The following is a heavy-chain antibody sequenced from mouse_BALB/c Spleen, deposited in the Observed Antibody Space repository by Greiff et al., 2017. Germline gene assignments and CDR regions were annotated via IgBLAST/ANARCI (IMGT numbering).Heavy chain of an antibody. CDR2: ISYSGST. CDR1: GYSITSDYA. D-gene: IGHD4-1*01. CDR3: ARRDWVYAMDY. Sequence: EVKLVESGPGLVKPSQSLSLTCTVTGYSITSDYAWNWIRQFPGNKLEWMGYISYSGSTSYNPSLKSRISITRDTSKNQFFLQLNSVTTEDTATYYCARRDWVYAMDYWGQGTSVTVSS. J-gene: IGHJ4*01. V-gene: IGHV3-2*02.